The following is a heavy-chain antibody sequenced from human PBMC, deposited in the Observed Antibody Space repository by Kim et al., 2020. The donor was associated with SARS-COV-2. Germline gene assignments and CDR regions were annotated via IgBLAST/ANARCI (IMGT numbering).Heavy chain of an antibody. J-gene: IGHJ4*02. V-gene: IGHV3-11*04. CDR3: ATAAHGDTFDN. D-gene: IGHD4-17*01. CDR1: RFSFTDHY. CDR2: ISASGTPI. Sequence: GGSLRRSCAASRFSFTDHYMTWIRQAPGRGLEWVSYISASGTPIYYADSVKGRFTISWDSTKNSLYLQLDSLRVDDTAVYYCATAAHGDTFDNWGQGTLV.